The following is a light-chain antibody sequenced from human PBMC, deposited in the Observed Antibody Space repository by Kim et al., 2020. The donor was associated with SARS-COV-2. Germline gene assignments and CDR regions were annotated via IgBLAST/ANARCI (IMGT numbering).Light chain of an antibody. CDR3: QQFHILPWT. V-gene: IGKV3-20*01. CDR1: QSFSSNY. CDR2: CAS. J-gene: IGKJ1*01. Sequence: EVVLTQSPSTLSLSPGERATLSCRASQSFSSNYIAWYQQRPGQAPRLLIYCASNRATGIPDRFSGSGSGPDFSLTISRLEPEDFAVYFCQQFHILPWTFGRGTKVDIK.